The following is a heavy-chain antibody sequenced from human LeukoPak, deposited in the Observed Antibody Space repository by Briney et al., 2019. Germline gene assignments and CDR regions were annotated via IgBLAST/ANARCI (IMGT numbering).Heavy chain of an antibody. CDR2: LSDSGGST. V-gene: IGHV3-23*01. D-gene: IGHD4-23*01. Sequence: KSSETLSLTCAVYGGSFSGYYWSWVRQAPGKGLEWVSALSDSGGSTYYADSVKGRFTISRDNSKNTLYLQMNSLRAEDTAIYYCAKSASYGGNSAALFWGQGTLVTVSS. J-gene: IGHJ1*01. CDR1: GGSFSGYY. CDR3: AKSASYGGNSAALF.